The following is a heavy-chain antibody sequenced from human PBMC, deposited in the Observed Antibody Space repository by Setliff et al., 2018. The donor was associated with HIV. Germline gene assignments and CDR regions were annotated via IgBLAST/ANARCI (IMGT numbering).Heavy chain of an antibody. CDR3: ATSTSRFFWNGFYQGGFASRNSHSFEN. CDR2: MHPNSGAT. V-gene: IGHV1-2*02. CDR1: GYTFTASY. D-gene: IGHD3-3*01. J-gene: IGHJ4*02. Sequence: GASVKVSCKTSGYTFTASYLHWVRQAPGQGLQWMGWMHPNSGATKYAQKFRDRVTLTGDTSISTASMELSGLKSDDTAMYYCATSTSRFFWNGFYQGGFASRNSHSFENWGQGTLVTVSS.